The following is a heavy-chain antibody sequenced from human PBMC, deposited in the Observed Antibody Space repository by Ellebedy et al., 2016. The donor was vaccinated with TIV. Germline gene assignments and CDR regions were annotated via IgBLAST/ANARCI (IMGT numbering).Heavy chain of an antibody. CDR1: GYSFTGWY. D-gene: IGHD3-22*01. CDR2: INPNNGDT. J-gene: IGHJ4*02. CDR3: ARSASGYYSSFDF. Sequence: AASVKVSCKASGYSFTGWYMHWVRQAPGEGLEWMGWINPNNGDTVYSQKFQGRVTMTRDTSITTAYMEVGSLRSDDTAVYFCARSASGYYSSFDFWGQGTLVTVSS. V-gene: IGHV1-2*02.